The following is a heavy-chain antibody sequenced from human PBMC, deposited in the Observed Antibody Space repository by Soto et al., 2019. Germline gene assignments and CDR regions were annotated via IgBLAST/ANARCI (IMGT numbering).Heavy chain of an antibody. CDR1: GFTFSSYA. CDR3: AKRPNYDFWSGSVYFDY. D-gene: IGHD3-3*01. V-gene: IGHV3-23*01. Sequence: PGGSLRLSCAASGFTFSSYAMSWVRQAPGKGLEWVSAISGSGGSTYYAEYVKGRFTISRDNSKNTLYQQMNSLRAEDTAVYYCAKRPNYDFWSGSVYFDYWGQGTLVTVSS. CDR2: ISGSGGST. J-gene: IGHJ4*02.